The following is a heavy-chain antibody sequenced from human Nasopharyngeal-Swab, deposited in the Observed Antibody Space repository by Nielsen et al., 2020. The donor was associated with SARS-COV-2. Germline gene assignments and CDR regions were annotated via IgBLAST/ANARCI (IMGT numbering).Heavy chain of an antibody. CDR2: MNPNSGNT. CDR3: ARDATYYYDSSGPSGDYYMDA. D-gene: IGHD3-22*01. Sequence: WVRQAPGQGLEWMGWMNPNSGNTGYAQKFQGRVTMARNTSISTAYMELSSLRSEDTAVYYCARDATYYYDSSGPSGDYYMDAWGKGTTVTVSS. J-gene: IGHJ6*03. V-gene: IGHV1-8*01.